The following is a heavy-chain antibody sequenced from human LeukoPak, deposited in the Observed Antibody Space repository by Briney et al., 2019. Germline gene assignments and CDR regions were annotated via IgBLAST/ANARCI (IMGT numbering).Heavy chain of an antibody. CDR2: ISGDGVST. CDR1: GLPIADFA. Sequence: GGSLRLSCVASGLPIADFAMHWVRQAPGKGLEWVSLISGDGVSTFYADSVKDRFSISRDNSKNSLYLEMTSLRTEDAAMYYCAKESGKFDYWGQGTLVAVSS. J-gene: IGHJ4*02. V-gene: IGHV3-43*02. CDR3: AKESGKFDY.